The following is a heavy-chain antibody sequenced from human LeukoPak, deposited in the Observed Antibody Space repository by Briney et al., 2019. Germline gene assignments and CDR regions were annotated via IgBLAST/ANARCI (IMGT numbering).Heavy chain of an antibody. CDR2: IYSTGTT. J-gene: IGHJ6*03. CDR1: GGSISGYF. V-gene: IGHV4-4*09. Sequence: SETLSLTCTVSGGSISGYFWSWIRQPPGKGPQWSGHIYSTGTTNYSPSLSSRVTISVDTSKNQLSLNLRFVTATDTAVYHCARHNPPPTGFCSGTSCFMSRSQYFYMDVCGKGTSVTVS. D-gene: IGHD2-2*01. CDR3: ARHNPPPTGFCSGTSCFMSRSQYFYMDV.